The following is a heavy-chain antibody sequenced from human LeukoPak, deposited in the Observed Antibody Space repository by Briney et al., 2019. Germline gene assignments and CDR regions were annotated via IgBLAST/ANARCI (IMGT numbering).Heavy chain of an antibody. V-gene: IGHV3-21*01. CDR2: ISSSSSYI. CDR1: GFTLSNYN. CDR3: ARSELGYNYHYMDV. Sequence: GGSLRLSCAASGFTLSNYNMNWVRQAPGKGLEWVSSISSSSSYIYYADSVKGRFTISRDNAKNSLYLQMNSLRAEDTAVYYCARSELGYNYHYMDVWGKGTTVTISS. J-gene: IGHJ6*03. D-gene: IGHD3-10*01.